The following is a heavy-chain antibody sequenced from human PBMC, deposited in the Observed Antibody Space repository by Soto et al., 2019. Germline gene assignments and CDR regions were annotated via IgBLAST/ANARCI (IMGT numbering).Heavy chain of an antibody. Sequence: EVQLVESGGGSVNPGGSVRLSCAASGFTFTDAWMNWVRQVPGEGLEWVGHIKSQVDGGTTDSAAALDGRVTISRDDSENMVYLQMNRLRTDDTALYYCATGSARFDFWGQGTLVTVSS. J-gene: IGHJ5*01. CDR2: IKSQVDGGTT. CDR3: ATGSARFDF. CDR1: GFTFTDAW. V-gene: IGHV3-15*01. D-gene: IGHD6-6*01.